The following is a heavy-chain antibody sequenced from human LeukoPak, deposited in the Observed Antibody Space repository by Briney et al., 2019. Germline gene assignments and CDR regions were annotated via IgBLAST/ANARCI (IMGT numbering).Heavy chain of an antibody. CDR2: INHSGST. J-gene: IGHJ3*02. CDR3: ATRRRVSHAFDI. D-gene: IGHD3-10*01. V-gene: IGHV4-34*01. CDR1: GGSFSGYY. Sequence: SETLSLTCAVYGGSFSGYYWSWIRQPPGKGLEWIGEINHSGSTNYNPSLKSRVTISVDTSKNRFSLKLSSVTAADTAVYYCATRRRVSHAFDIWGQGTMVTVSS.